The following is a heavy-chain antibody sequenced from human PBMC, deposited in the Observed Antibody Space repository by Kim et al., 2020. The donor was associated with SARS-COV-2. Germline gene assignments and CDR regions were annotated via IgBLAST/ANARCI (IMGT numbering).Heavy chain of an antibody. CDR3: ARVWADSSGWYPADY. CDR2: INPNSGGT. V-gene: IGHV1-2*02. Sequence: ASVKVSCKASGYTFTGYYMHWVRQAPGQGLEWMGWINPNSGGTNYAQKFQGRVTMTRDTSISTAYMELSRLRSDDTAVYYCARVWADSSGWYPADYWGQGTLVTVSS. CDR1: GYTFTGYY. J-gene: IGHJ4*02. D-gene: IGHD6-19*01.